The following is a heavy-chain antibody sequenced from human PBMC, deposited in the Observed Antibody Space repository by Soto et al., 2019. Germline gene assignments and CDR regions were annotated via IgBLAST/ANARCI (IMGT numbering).Heavy chain of an antibody. Sequence: ASVKVSCKTAGYTFASYTIHWVRQAPGQRPEWMGWINAGNGNTGSSQKFQDRVTLTRDTSSSTVYMELSSLRSEDTAVYYCARDLATAMVTRSYWYFDLWGRGTLVTVSS. V-gene: IGHV1-3*01. J-gene: IGHJ2*01. CDR2: INAGNGNT. CDR1: GYTFASYT. D-gene: IGHD5-18*01. CDR3: ARDLATAMVTRSYWYFDL.